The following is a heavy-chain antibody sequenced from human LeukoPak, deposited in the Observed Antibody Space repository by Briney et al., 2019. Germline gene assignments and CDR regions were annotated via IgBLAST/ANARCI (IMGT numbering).Heavy chain of an antibody. J-gene: IGHJ3*02. D-gene: IGHD2-15*01. Sequence: GASVKVSCKASGYTFTSYGISWVRQATGQGLEWMGWISAYNGNTNYAQKFQGRVTMTRNTSISTAYMELSSLRSEDTAVYYCARGEGYWVSFDIWGQGTMVTVSS. V-gene: IGHV1-18*01. CDR1: GYTFTSYG. CDR2: ISAYNGNT. CDR3: ARGEGYWVSFDI.